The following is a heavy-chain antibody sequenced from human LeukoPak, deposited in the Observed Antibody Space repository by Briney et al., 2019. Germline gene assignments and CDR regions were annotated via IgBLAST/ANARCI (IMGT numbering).Heavy chain of an antibody. CDR1: GFSFTDYP. D-gene: IGHD3-9*01. V-gene: IGHV3-48*02. J-gene: IGHJ4*02. Sequence: PGGSLRLSCATSGFSFTDYPMNWVRQAPGKGLEGISNIRATAGGAKYAYYADSVKGRVTISRDDGKNTLYLHMNSLRDDDTSFYYGATDQRYAFDYWGQGILVTVSS. CDR2: IRATAGGAKYA. CDR3: ATDQRYAFDY.